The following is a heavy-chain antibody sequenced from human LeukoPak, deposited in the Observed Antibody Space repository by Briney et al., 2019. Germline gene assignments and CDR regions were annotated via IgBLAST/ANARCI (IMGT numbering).Heavy chain of an antibody. CDR1: GGSISSYY. D-gene: IGHD2-15*01. V-gene: IGHV4-59*01. CDR2: IYYSGST. J-gene: IGHJ5*02. Sequence: PSETLSLTCTVSGGSISSYYWSWIRQPPGKGLEWIGYIYYSGSTNYNPSLKSRVTISVDTSKNQFSLKLSSVTAADTAVYYCARLLERFDPWGQGTLVTVSS. CDR3: ARLLERFDP.